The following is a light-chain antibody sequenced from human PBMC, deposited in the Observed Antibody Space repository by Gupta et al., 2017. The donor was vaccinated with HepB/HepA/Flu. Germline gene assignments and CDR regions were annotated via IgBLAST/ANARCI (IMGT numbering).Light chain of an antibody. J-gene: IGKJ1*01. CDR3: MQAQQTPGT. CDR2: LGS. CDR1: HSLLLFNRYNL. Sequence: DIVMTQSPLSLPVTPGEPASISCRSSHSLLLFNRYNLLDWFLQKPGQPPQTLIYLGSTRAPGVPDRFSGSGSGTNFTLKISRVEAEDVGVYYCMQAQQTPGTFGQGTKVVIK. V-gene: IGKV2-28*01.